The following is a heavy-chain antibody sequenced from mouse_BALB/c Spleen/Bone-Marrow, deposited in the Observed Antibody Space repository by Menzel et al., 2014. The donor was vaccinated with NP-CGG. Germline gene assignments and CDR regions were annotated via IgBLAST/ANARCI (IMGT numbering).Heavy chain of an antibody. Sequence: EVHLVESGGGLVQPGGSLKLSCAASGFDFSRYWMSWVRQAPGRGLEWIGEINPDSSTINYTPSLKDKFIISRDNAKNTLYLQMSKVRSEDTALYYCARRGYDGYWYFDVWGAGTTVTVSS. D-gene: IGHD2-3*01. CDR2: INPDSSTI. CDR1: GFDFSRYW. J-gene: IGHJ1*01. V-gene: IGHV4-1*02. CDR3: ARRGYDGYWYFDV.